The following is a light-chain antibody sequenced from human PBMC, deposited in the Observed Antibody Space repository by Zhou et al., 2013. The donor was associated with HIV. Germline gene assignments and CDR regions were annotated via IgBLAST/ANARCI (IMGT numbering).Light chain of an antibody. CDR2: GAS. CDR3: QQYGSSLVWT. J-gene: IGKJ1*01. CDR1: QSVSSSY. V-gene: IGKV3-20*01. Sequence: EIVLTQSPGTLSLSPGERATLSCRASQSVSSSYLAWYQQKPGQAPRLLIYGASSRATGIPDRFSGSGSGTDFTLTISRLEPEDFAVYYCQQYGSSLVWTFGQGPRWKSN.